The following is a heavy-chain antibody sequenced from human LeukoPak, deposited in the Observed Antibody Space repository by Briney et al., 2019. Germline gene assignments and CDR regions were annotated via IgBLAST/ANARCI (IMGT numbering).Heavy chain of an antibody. V-gene: IGHV3-53*01. CDR2: IYSDNT. CDR1: GFTFSSYW. CDR3: ARRAGAYSHPYDY. Sequence: PPGGSLRLSCAASGFTFSSYWMSWVRQAPGKGLEWVSFIYSDNTHYSDSVKGRFTISRDNSKNTLYLQMNSLRAEDTAVYYCARRAGAYSHPYDYWGQGTLVTVSS. D-gene: IGHD4/OR15-4a*01. J-gene: IGHJ4*02.